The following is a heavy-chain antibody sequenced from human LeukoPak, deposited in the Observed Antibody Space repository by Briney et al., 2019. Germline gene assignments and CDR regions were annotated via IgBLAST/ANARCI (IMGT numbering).Heavy chain of an antibody. Sequence: SETLSLTCAVYGGSFSGYYWSWIRQPPGKGLEWIGEINHSGSTNYNPSLKSRVTISVDTSKNQFSLKLSSVTAADTAVYYCARRRYSSSWLRSIPYYYMDVWGKGTTVTVSS. CDR1: GGSFSGYY. V-gene: IGHV4-34*01. CDR3: ARRRYSSSWLRSIPYYYMDV. D-gene: IGHD6-13*01. CDR2: INHSGST. J-gene: IGHJ6*03.